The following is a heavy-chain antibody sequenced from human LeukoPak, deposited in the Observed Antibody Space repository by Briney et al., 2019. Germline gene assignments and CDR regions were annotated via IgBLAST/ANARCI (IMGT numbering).Heavy chain of an antibody. CDR2: INPNSGGT. CDR3: ARDLGRSRPASGLNPWRRNYDFWSGYSLASYYYGMDV. CDR1: GYTFTGYY. J-gene: IGHJ6*02. D-gene: IGHD3-3*01. V-gene: IGHV1-2*02. Sequence: ASVKVSCKASGYTFTGYYMHWVRQAPGQGLEWMGWINPNSGGTNYAQKFQGRVTMTRDTSISTAYMELSRLRSDDTAVYYCARDLGRSRPASGLNPWRRNYDFWSGYSLASYYYGMDVWGQGTTVTVSS.